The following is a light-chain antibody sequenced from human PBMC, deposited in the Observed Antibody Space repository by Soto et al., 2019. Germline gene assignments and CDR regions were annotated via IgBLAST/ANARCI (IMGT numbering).Light chain of an antibody. J-gene: IGLJ3*02. CDR3: CSYAGRSTLV. Sequence: QSALTQPASVSGSPGQSITISCTGSSSDVGSYNLVSWHQQYPGKAPKLMIYEGSKRPSGVSNCFSGSKSGNTASLTISGLQAEDEADYYCCSYAGRSTLVFGGGTKVTVL. V-gene: IGLV2-23*01. CDR1: SSDVGSYNL. CDR2: EGS.